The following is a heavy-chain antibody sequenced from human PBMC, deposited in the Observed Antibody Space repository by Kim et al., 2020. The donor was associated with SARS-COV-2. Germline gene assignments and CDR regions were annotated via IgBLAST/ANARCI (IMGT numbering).Heavy chain of an antibody. CDR2: SNESIT. CDR3: ARSYSD. J-gene: IGHJ4*02. Sequence: SNESITNHRDTGKGRYTISRDNAKNTVYLQMNRLRAEDTAVYYCARSYSDWGQGTLVTVSS. V-gene: IGHV3-74*01. D-gene: IGHD4-4*01.